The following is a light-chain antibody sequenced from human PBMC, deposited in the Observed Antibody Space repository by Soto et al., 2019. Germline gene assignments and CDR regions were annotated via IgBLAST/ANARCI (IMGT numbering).Light chain of an antibody. CDR1: TSNIGSNY. CDR2: RNN. V-gene: IGLV1-47*01. CDR3: ATWDDSLNGFYV. J-gene: IGLJ1*01. Sequence: QYVRTQPPSASWTPGQWVTISCSGSTSNIGSNYVYWYQQLPGTAPKLLIYRNNQRPSGVPDRFSGSKSGTSASLAISGLRSDDEADYFCATWDDSLNGFYVFGTGTKVTV.